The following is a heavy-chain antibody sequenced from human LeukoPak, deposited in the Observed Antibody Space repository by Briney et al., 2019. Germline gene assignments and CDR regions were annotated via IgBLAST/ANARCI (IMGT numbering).Heavy chain of an antibody. V-gene: IGHV3-30*04. CDR2: ISYDGSNR. D-gene: IGHD6-19*01. CDR1: GFTFSSYP. CDR3: ATLERGYAVAVDY. J-gene: IGHJ4*02. Sequence: GGSLRLSCVASGFTFSSYPLHWVRQAPGKGLEWVAVISYDGSNRYYGDSVKGRFTISRDNSKNTLYLQMNTLRTEDTAVYYCATLERGYAVAVDYWGQGTLVTVSS.